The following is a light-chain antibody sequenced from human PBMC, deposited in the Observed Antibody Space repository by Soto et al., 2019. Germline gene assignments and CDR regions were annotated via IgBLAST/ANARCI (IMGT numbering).Light chain of an antibody. Sequence: QSALTQPAPLSGSPGQSITISCTGTSSDVGGYNDVSWYQQHPGKAPKLMIYDVSNRPSGVSNRFSGSKSGNTASLTISGLQAEDEADYYCNSYTSSSTLLYVFGTGTKVTVL. J-gene: IGLJ1*01. CDR2: DVS. CDR3: NSYTSSSTLLYV. CDR1: SSDVGGYND. V-gene: IGLV2-14*01.